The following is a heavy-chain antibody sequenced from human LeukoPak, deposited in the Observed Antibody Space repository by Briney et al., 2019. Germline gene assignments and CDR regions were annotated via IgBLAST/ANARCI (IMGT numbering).Heavy chain of an antibody. CDR1: GFTFSSYG. CDR2: ISSSSSTI. V-gene: IGHV3-48*02. CDR3: ARVWGIAAAGGKIEY. J-gene: IGHJ4*02. Sequence: PGGSLRLSCAASGFTFSSYGMHWVSQAPGKGLEWVSYISSSSSTIYYADSVKGRFTISRDNAKNSLYLQMNSLRDEDTAVYYCARVWGIAAAGGKIEYWGQGTLVTVSS. D-gene: IGHD6-13*01.